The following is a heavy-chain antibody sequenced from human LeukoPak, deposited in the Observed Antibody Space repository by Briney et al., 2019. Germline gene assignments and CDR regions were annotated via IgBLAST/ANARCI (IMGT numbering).Heavy chain of an antibody. Sequence: PGGSLRLSCAASGVTFSSYSMNWVRQAPGKGLEWVSSISSSSSYIYYADSVKGRFTISRDNAKNSLYLQMNSLRAEDTAVYYCARDPFGYCSGGSCFTLFDYWGQGTLVTVSS. CDR3: ARDPFGYCSGGSCFTLFDY. CDR2: ISSSSSYI. J-gene: IGHJ4*02. D-gene: IGHD2-15*01. V-gene: IGHV3-21*01. CDR1: GVTFSSYS.